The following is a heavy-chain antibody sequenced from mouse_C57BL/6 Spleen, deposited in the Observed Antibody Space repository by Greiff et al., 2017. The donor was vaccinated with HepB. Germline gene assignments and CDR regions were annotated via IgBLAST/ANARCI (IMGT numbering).Heavy chain of an antibody. CDR2: IDPENGDT. V-gene: IGHV14-4*01. CDR1: GFNIKDDY. D-gene: IGHD2-4*01. Sequence: EVQVVESGAELVRPGASVKLSCTASGFNIKDDYMHWVKQRPEQGLEWIGWIDPENGDTEYASKFQGKATITADTSSNTAYLQLSSLTSEDTAVYYCTTFYDYDVGYAMDYWGQGTSVTVSS. J-gene: IGHJ4*01. CDR3: TTFYDYDVGYAMDY.